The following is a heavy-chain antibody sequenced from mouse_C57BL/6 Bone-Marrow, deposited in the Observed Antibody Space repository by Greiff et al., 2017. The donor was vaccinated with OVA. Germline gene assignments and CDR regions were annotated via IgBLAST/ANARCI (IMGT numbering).Heavy chain of an antibody. CDR2: ISSGGDYI. Sequence: EVNVVESGEGLVKPGGSLKLSCAASGFTFSSYAMSWVRQTPEKRLEWVAYISSGGDYIYYADTVKGRFTISRDNARNTLYLQMSSLKSEDTAMYYCTRDPPYDGYYGWYFDVWGTGTTVTVSS. J-gene: IGHJ1*03. D-gene: IGHD2-3*01. V-gene: IGHV5-9-1*02. CDR1: GFTFSSYA. CDR3: TRDPPYDGYYGWYFDV.